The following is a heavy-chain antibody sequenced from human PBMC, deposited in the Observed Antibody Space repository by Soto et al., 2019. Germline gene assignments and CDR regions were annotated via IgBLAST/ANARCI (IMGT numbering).Heavy chain of an antibody. Sequence: SETLCLTWTVAGGSISSYDWSWIRQPPGKGLEWIGSISYSGSTKYNPSLESRVMISLDTSKNQFSLRLTSVTAADTALYYCARDWDSSGLFDPWGQGALVTVSS. D-gene: IGHD3-10*01. CDR2: ISYSGST. CDR1: GGSISSYD. V-gene: IGHV4-59*01. CDR3: ARDWDSSGLFDP. J-gene: IGHJ5*02.